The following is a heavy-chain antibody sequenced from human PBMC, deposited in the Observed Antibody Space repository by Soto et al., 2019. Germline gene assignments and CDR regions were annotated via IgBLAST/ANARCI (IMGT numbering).Heavy chain of an antibody. CDR2: INAGNGNT. J-gene: IGHJ3*02. Sequence: QVQLVQSGAEVKKPGASVKVSCKASGYTFTSYAMHWVHQAPGQRLEWMGWINAGNGNTKYSQKFQGRVTITRDTSASTAYMGLSSLRSEDTAVYYCASARLGYCSGGSCKGAFDIWGQGTMVTVSS. CDR1: GYTFTSYA. D-gene: IGHD2-15*01. V-gene: IGHV1-3*01. CDR3: ASARLGYCSGGSCKGAFDI.